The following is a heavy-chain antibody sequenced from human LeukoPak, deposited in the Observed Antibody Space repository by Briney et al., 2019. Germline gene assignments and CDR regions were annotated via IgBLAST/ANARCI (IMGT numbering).Heavy chain of an antibody. CDR2: IWSDGNNK. V-gene: IGHV3-33*06. D-gene: IGHD2/OR15-2a*01. CDR1: GFTFRTYG. J-gene: IGHJ3*02. Sequence: PGGSLRLSCAASGFTFRTYGMHWLRQAPGKGLEWVVVIWSDGNNKFYADSVKGRFTISRDNSKNTLYLQMSSLRVEDTAVYYCVKEKGPFNAFDIWGQGTMVTVSS. CDR3: VKEKGPFNAFDI.